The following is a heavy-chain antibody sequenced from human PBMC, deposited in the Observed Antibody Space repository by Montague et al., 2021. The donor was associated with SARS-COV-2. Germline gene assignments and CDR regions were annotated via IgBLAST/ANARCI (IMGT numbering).Heavy chain of an antibody. J-gene: IGHJ6*02. CDR2: INHSGST. CDR3: ARGRRILLWFGGLLSEGDYYGMDV. Sequence: SETLSLTCAVYGGSFSGYCWSWIRQPPGKGLEWIGEINHSGSTNYNPSLKSRVTISVDTSKNQFSLKLSSVTAADTAVYYCARGRRILLWFGGLLSEGDYYGMDVWGQGTTVTVSS. CDR1: GGSFSGYC. V-gene: IGHV4-34*01. D-gene: IGHD3-10*01.